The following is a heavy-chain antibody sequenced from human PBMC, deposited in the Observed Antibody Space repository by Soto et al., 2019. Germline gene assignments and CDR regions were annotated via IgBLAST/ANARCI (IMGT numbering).Heavy chain of an antibody. CDR3: AHSRCGGDCLQYYSSHYYYGMDV. D-gene: IGHD2-21*02. CDR2: IYWDDDK. J-gene: IGHJ6*02. CDR1: GFSLSTSGVG. Sequence: SGPTLVNPTQTLTLTCTFSGFSLSTSGVGVGWIRQPPGKALEWLALIYWDDDKRYSPSLKSRLTITKDTSKNQVVLTMTNMDPVDTATYYCAHSRCGGDCLQYYSSHYYYGMDVWGQGTTVTVSS. V-gene: IGHV2-5*02.